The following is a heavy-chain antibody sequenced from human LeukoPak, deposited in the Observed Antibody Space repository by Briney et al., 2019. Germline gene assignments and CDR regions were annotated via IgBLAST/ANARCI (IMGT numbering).Heavy chain of an antibody. V-gene: IGHV3-48*04. CDR2: ISSSGSTI. CDR3: ARYCSTTSCYGVIY. D-gene: IGHD2-2*01. J-gene: IGHJ4*02. CDR1: GFTFSSYW. Sequence: PGGSLRLSCAASGFTFSSYWMSWVRQAPGKGLEWVSYISSSGSTIYYADSVKGRFTISRDNAKNSLYLQMNSLRAEDTAVYYCARYCSTTSCYGVIYWGQGTLVTVSS.